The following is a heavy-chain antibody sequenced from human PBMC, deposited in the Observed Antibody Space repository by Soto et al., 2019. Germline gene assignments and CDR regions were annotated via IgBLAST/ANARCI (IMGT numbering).Heavy chain of an antibody. CDR2: IYSGGST. CDR3: AGGYSSSWSLFDY. V-gene: IGHV3-53*01. D-gene: IGHD6-13*01. CDR1: GFTVSSNY. Sequence: PGGSLRLSCAASGFTVSSNYMSWVRQAPGKGLEWVSVIYSGGSTYYADSVKGRFTISRDNSKNTLYLQMNSLRAEDTAVYYCAGGYSSSWSLFDYWGQGTLVTVSS. J-gene: IGHJ4*02.